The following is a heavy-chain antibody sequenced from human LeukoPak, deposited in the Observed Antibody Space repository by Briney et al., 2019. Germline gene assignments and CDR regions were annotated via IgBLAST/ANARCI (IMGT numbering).Heavy chain of an antibody. Sequence: PGGSLRLSCSASGFTFSSYAMHWVRQAPGKGLEYVSAISSNGGSTYYADSVKGRFTISRDNSKNTLYLQMSSLRAEDTAVYYCVKDIPSMVRGVPYYFDYWGQGTLVTVSS. CDR1: GFTFSSYA. CDR2: ISSNGGST. D-gene: IGHD3-10*01. J-gene: IGHJ4*02. CDR3: VKDIPSMVRGVPYYFDY. V-gene: IGHV3-64D*06.